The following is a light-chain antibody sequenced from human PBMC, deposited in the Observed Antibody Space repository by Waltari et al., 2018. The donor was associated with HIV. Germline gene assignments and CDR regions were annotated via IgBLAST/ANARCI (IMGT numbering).Light chain of an antibody. CDR3: SAWDDSLNGCV. V-gene: IGLV1-36*01. CDR2: YDD. Sequence: QSVLTQPPSVSEAPRQRVTISCSGSSSNIGNNAVNWYQQLPGKAPKLLIYYDDLLPSGVSDRFSGSESGTAASLAISGLQSEDGADYYGSAWDDSLNGCVLGGGTTLTVL. CDR1: SSNIGNNA. J-gene: IGLJ3*02.